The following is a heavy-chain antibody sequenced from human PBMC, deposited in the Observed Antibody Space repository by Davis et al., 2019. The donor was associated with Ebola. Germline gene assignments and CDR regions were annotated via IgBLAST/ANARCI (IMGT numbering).Heavy chain of an antibody. V-gene: IGHV4-59*02. J-gene: IGHJ4*02. CDR1: GASVSDSY. Sequence: MPSETLSLTCTVSGASVSDSYWNWIRQPPGKGLEWIGYIYYDGNTNYNPSLNGRVTISLDTSNNQFSLRLNSVTAADTAVFYCARAARHCSPGCYFDYWGQGALVTVSS. CDR2: IYYDGNT. D-gene: IGHD2-21*02. CDR3: ARAARHCSPGCYFDY.